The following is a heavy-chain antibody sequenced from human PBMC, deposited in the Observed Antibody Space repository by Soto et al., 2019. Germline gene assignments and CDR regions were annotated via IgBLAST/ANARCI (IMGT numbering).Heavy chain of an antibody. CDR3: ASAKIGDYLQVY. CDR1: GFTFSGYW. V-gene: IGHV3-74*01. CDR2: NSDGSTT. J-gene: IGHJ4*02. D-gene: IGHD4-17*01. Sequence: EVQLVESGGGLVQPGGSLRLSCAVSGFTFSGYWMHWVRQAPGKGLVWVSRNSDGSTTSYADSVKGRFTISRDNAKNTLYLQMDSLRAEDTAVYYCASAKIGDYLQVYWGQGTLVTVSS.